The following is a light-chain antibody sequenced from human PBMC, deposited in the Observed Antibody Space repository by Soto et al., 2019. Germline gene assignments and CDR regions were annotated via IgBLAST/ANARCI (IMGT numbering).Light chain of an antibody. V-gene: IGLV2-14*01. CDR1: SSDVGGYNY. CDR2: DVS. J-gene: IGLJ2*01. Sequence: QSGLTQPASVSGSPGQSITISCTGTSSDVGGYNYVSWYQQHPGKAPKLMIYDVSNRPSGVSNRFSGSKSGNTASLTISGLQAEDEADYYCSSYTSSSTTVFGGGTKVTVL. CDR3: SSYTSSSTTV.